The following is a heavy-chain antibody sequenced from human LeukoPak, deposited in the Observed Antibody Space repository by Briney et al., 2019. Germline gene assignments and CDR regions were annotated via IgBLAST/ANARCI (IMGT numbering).Heavy chain of an antibody. CDR2: IYSVGSS. D-gene: IGHD1-26*01. Sequence: GGSLRLSCAASGFTVSSNYMSWVRQAPGKGLGWVSVIYSVGSSYYADSVKGRFTLSRDNSKNTLYLQMNSLRAEDTAVYYCASGGRSSGGYLYNFDYWGQGTLVTVSS. CDR1: GFTVSSNY. CDR3: ASGGRSSGGYLYNFDY. V-gene: IGHV3-53*01. J-gene: IGHJ4*02.